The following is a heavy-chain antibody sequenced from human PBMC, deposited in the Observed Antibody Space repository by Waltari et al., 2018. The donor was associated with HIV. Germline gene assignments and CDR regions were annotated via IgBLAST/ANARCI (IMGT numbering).Heavy chain of an antibody. D-gene: IGHD1-1*01. CDR1: GGSHSGYY. Sequence: QVQLQQRGAGLLKPSENLSLTCAVYGGSHSGYYWSWTRQPPGKGLEWIGEINHSGSTNSNPSLKSRVTISVDTSKNQFSLKLSSVTAADTAVYYCARAVGELERNFDYWGQGTLVTVSS. V-gene: IGHV4-34*01. CDR2: INHSGST. J-gene: IGHJ4*02. CDR3: ARAVGELERNFDY.